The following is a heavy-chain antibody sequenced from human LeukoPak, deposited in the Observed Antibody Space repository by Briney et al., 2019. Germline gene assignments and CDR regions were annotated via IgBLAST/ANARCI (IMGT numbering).Heavy chain of an antibody. D-gene: IGHD4-11*01. J-gene: IGHJ4*02. CDR3: ARGRTTGEFDY. V-gene: IGHV1-69*05. CDR1: GGTFSSHA. Sequence: GASVKVSCKASGGTFSSHAISWVRQAPGQGLEWMGVINPIFHTPTYANKFQGRLTITKDESMSTASMDLSSLISDDTAVYYCARGRTTGEFDYWGQGTLVTVSS. CDR2: INPIFHTP.